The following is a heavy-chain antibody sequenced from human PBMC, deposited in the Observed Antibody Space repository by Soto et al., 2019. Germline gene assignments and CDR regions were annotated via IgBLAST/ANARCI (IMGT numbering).Heavy chain of an antibody. J-gene: IGHJ4*02. V-gene: IGHV3-30-3*01. D-gene: IGHD6-19*01. CDR1: GFTFSSYA. CDR2: ISYDGSNK. Sequence: QVQLVESGGGVVQPGRSPRLSCAASGFTFSSYAMHWVRQAPGKGLEWVVVISYDGSNKYYADSVKGRFTISRDNSKNTLYLQMNSLRAEDTAVYYCARDKREQWLSTFDYWGQGTLVTVSS. CDR3: ARDKREQWLSTFDY.